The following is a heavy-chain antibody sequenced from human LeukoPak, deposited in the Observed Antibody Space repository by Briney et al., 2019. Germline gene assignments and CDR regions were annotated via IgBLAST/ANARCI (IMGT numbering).Heavy chain of an antibody. CDR3: ARDDRETYYDFWSGYYDAFDI. D-gene: IGHD3-3*01. Sequence: GGSLRLSCAASGFTFSSYSMNWVRQAPGKGLEWVSYISSSSSTIYYADSVKGRFTISRNNAKNSLYLQMNSLRAEDTAVYYCARDDRETYYDFWSGYYDAFDIWGQGTMVTVSS. V-gene: IGHV3-48*01. J-gene: IGHJ3*02. CDR1: GFTFSSYS. CDR2: ISSSSSTI.